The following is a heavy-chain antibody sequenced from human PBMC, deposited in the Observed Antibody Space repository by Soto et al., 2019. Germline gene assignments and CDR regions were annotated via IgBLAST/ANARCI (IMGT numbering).Heavy chain of an antibody. J-gene: IGHJ6*02. CDR2: IYYSGST. CDR1: GGSISSGGYY. Sequence: QVQLQESGPGLVKPSQTLSLTCTVSGGSISSGGYYWSWIRQHPGKGLEWIGYIYYSGSTYYNPSLKSRVTISEDTSKNQFSLKLSSVTAADTAVYYCARDGGPYSGLEDYGMDVWGQGTTVTVSS. CDR3: ARDGGPYSGLEDYGMDV. V-gene: IGHV4-31*03. D-gene: IGHD5-12*01.